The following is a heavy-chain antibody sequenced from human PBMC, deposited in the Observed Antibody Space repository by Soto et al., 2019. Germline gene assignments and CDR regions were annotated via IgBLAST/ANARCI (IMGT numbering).Heavy chain of an antibody. D-gene: IGHD2-21*01. J-gene: IGHJ6*02. V-gene: IGHV3-33*01. CDR2: IWYDGSNK. CDR3: ARDLRPYIPYSSYGMDV. CDR1: EFIFNSDG. Sequence: PAWSLRLTCAASEFIFNSDGMHWVRQAPGKGLEWVAGIWYDGSNKYYADSVKGRFTISRDNSKNTLHLQMNSLRAEDTAVYYCARDLRPYIPYSSYGMDVWGQGTTVTVSS.